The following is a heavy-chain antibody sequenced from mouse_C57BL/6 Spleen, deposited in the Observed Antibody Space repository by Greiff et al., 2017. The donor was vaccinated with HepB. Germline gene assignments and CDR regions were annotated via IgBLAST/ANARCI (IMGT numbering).Heavy chain of an antibody. CDR2: ISYDGSN. Sequence: VQLKESGPGLVKPSQSLSLTCSVTGYSITSGYYWNWIRQFPGNKLEWMGYISYDGSNNYNPSLKNRISITRDTSKNQFFLKLNSVTTEDTATYYCAREYGSSYDDGGQGTLVTVSA. D-gene: IGHD1-1*01. CDR3: AREYGSSYDD. CDR1: GYSITSGYY. J-gene: IGHJ3*01. V-gene: IGHV3-6*01.